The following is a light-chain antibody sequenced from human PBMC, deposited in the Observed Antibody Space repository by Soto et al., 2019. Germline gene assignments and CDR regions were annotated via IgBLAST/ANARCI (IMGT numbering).Light chain of an antibody. Sequence: QSALTQPASVSVSPGQSSTVSCTGTSSDVGGYNYVSWYQQHPGKAPKLMIYDVSNRPSGVSNRFSGSKSGNTASLTISGIQAEDEADYYCSSDTSSRTLFGTGTKLTVL. CDR1: SSDVGGYNY. CDR2: DVS. J-gene: IGLJ1*01. CDR3: SSDTSSRTL. V-gene: IGLV2-14*01.